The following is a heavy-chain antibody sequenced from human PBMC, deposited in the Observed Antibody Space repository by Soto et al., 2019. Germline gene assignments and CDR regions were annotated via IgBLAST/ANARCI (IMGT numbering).Heavy chain of an antibody. D-gene: IGHD3-3*01. CDR3: ARIRRYDFWSGLTDLYYYYVMDV. CDR1: GYTFTGYY. CDR2: INPNSGGT. V-gene: IGHV1-2*04. Sequence: VASVKGSCKASGYTFTGYYRHWVRQAPGQGIERIGWINPNSGGTNYAQKFQGWVTMTRDTSISTAYMELSRLRSDDTAVYYCARIRRYDFWSGLTDLYYYYVMDVWGQGTTVTVSS. J-gene: IGHJ6*02.